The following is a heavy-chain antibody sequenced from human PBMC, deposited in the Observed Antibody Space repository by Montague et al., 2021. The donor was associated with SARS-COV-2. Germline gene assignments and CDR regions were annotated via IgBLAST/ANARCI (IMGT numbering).Heavy chain of an antibody. CDR3: ASLRGSAEILTAFQGVSYFYGMDV. J-gene: IGHJ6*02. D-gene: IGHD3-9*01. CDR1: GGSISSYY. V-gene: IGHV4-59*01. Sequence: SETLSLTCTVSGGSISSYYWSWIRQPPGKGLEWIGYIYYSGSTNXNPSLKSRVTISVDTSKNQFSLKLSSVTAADTAVYYCASLRGSAEILTAFQGVSYFYGMDVWGQGTTVTVSS. CDR2: IYYSGST.